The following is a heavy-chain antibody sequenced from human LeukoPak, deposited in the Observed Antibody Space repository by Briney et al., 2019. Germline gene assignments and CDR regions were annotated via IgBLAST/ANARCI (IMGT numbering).Heavy chain of an antibody. CDR2: IIPIFGTA. Sequence: SVKVSCKASGGTFSSYAISWVRQAPGQGLEWMGRIIPIFGTANYAQKFQGRVTITTDESTSTAYMELSSLRSEDTAVYHCARGSTIFGVVILDYWGQGTLVTVSS. CDR3: ARGSTIFGVVILDY. J-gene: IGHJ4*02. D-gene: IGHD3-3*01. V-gene: IGHV1-69*05. CDR1: GGTFSSYA.